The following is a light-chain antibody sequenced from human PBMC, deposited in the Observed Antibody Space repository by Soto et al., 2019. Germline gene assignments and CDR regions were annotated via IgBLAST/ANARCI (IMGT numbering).Light chain of an antibody. J-gene: IGLJ2*01. CDR3: QVWDSSSDHFVV. V-gene: IGLV3-21*04. CDR2: YDS. CDR1: NIGSKS. Sequence: ELTQPPSVSVAPGKTARITCGGNNIGSKSVHWYQQKPGQAPVLVIYYDSDRPSGIPERFSGSNSGNTATLTISRVEAGDEADYYCQVWDSSSDHFVVFGGGTKLTVL.